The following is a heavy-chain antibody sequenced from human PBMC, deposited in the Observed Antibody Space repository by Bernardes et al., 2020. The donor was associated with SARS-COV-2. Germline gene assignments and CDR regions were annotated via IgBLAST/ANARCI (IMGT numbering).Heavy chain of an antibody. D-gene: IGHD3-3*01. Sequence: SETLSLTCAVSGGSIGSNYWWSWVRQSPGKGLEWIGDIYHRGGTNYEASFRSRISISLDNSKNQFSLKLKSVTAADTAVYFCARTYDLETPYFDYWGQGILVTVSS. CDR2: IYHRGGT. CDR1: GGSIGSNYW. CDR3: ARTYDLETPYFDY. J-gene: IGHJ4*02. V-gene: IGHV4-4*02.